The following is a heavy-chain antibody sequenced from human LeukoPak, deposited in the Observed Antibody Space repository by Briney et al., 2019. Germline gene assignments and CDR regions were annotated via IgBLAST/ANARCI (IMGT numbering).Heavy chain of an antibody. D-gene: IGHD1-26*01. CDR3: ARGHSGSPFDY. V-gene: IGHV1-69*05. J-gene: IGHJ4*02. CDR1: GGTFSSYA. Sequence: SVKVSCKASGGTFSSYAISWVRQAPGQGLEWMGGIIPIFGTANYAQNLQGRVTMTTDTSTSTAYMELRSLRSDDTAVYYCARGHSGSPFDYWGQGTLVTVSS. CDR2: IIPIFGTA.